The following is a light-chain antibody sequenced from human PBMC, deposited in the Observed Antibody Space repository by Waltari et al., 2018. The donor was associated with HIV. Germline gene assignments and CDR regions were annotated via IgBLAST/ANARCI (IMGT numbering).Light chain of an antibody. CDR3: ASFTSGRLNV. Sequence: QSALTQPASVSGSPGQSITISCTGTSSDVGAYDYVSWYQQHPGKVPKLLIYDGYIRPSRISNRFSGSKSGNTASLTISGLRDEDEADYYCASFTSGRLNVFGTGTKVTVL. J-gene: IGLJ1*01. V-gene: IGLV2-14*03. CDR2: DGY. CDR1: SSDVGAYDY.